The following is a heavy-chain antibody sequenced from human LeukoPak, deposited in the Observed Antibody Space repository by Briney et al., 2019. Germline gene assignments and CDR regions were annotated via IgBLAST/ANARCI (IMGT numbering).Heavy chain of an antibody. CDR1: GYSISSGYY. CDR2: IYHSGST. V-gene: IGHV4-38-2*02. D-gene: IGHD4-17*01. Sequence: SETLSLTCTVSGYSISSGYYWGWIRQPPGKGLEWIGSIYHSGSTYYNPSLKSRVTISVDTSKNQFSLKLSSVTAADTAVYYCARSDYGDYVDPNWFDPWGQGTLVTVSS. J-gene: IGHJ5*02. CDR3: ARSDYGDYVDPNWFDP.